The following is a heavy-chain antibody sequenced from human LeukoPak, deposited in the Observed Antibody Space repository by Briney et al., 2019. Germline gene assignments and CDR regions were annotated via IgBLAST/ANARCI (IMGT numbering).Heavy chain of an antibody. V-gene: IGHV3-30*03. J-gene: IGHJ3*02. CDR3: ARGEMATIRAAAFDI. D-gene: IGHD5-24*01. Sequence: TGGSLRLSCAASGFTFSDYYMSWIRQAPGKGLEWVAVISYDGINKYYADSVKGRFTISRDNSKNTLYLQMGSLRAEDMAVYYCARGEMATIRAAAFDIWGQGTMVTVSS. CDR2: ISYDGINK. CDR1: GFTFSDYY.